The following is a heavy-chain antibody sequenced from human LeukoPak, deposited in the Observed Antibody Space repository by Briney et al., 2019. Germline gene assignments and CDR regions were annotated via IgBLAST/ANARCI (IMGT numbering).Heavy chain of an antibody. Sequence: PSETLSLTCTVSGNSISSGDNYWSWIRQPAGKGLEWIGRIYTSGSTNYNPSLKSRVTISVDTSKNQFSLKLSSVTAADTAVYYCARRFGEGYGSGTYYYYYYYYMDVWGKGTTVTISS. CDR1: GNSISSGDNY. D-gene: IGHD3-10*01. J-gene: IGHJ6*03. CDR2: IYTSGST. V-gene: IGHV4-61*02. CDR3: ARRFGEGYGSGTYYYYYYYYMDV.